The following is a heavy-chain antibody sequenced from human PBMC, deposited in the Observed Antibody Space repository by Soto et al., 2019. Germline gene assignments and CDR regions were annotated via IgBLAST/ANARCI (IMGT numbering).Heavy chain of an antibody. CDR3: ASGDSAFDI. D-gene: IGHD4-17*01. V-gene: IGHV1-3*01. Sequence: KFQGRVTITRDTSASTAYMELSSLRSEDTAVYYCASGDSAFDIWGQGTMVTVSS. J-gene: IGHJ3*02.